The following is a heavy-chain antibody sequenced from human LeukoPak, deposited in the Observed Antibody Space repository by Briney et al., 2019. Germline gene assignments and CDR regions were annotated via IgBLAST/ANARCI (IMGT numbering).Heavy chain of an antibody. Sequence: GGSLRLPCAASGFTFSSYSMNWIRQAPGKGLEWVSSISSSSSYIYYADSVKGRFTISRDNAKNSLFLQVNSLRVEDTAVYYCARDQWVSDYWGQGTLVTVSS. CDR2: ISSSSSYI. CDR1: GFTFSSYS. V-gene: IGHV3-21*01. J-gene: IGHJ4*02. D-gene: IGHD2-8*01. CDR3: ARDQWVSDY.